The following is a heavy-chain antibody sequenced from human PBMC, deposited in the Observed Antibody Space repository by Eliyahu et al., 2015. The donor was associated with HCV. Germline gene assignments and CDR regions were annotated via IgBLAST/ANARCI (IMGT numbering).Heavy chain of an antibody. V-gene: IGHV1-46*01. CDR3: ARDLTAVAGAVPFDY. J-gene: IGHJ4*02. Sequence: QVQLVQSGAEVKKPGASVKVSCKASGYTFTSYYMHWVRQAPGQGLEWMGIINPSGGSTSYAQKFQGRVTMTRDTSTSTVYMELSSLRSEDTAVYYCARDLTAVAGAVPFDYWGQGTLVTVSS. CDR1: GYTFTSYY. D-gene: IGHD6-19*01. CDR2: INPSGGST.